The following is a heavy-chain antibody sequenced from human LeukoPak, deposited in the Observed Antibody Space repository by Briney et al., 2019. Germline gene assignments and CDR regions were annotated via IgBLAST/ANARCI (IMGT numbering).Heavy chain of an antibody. V-gene: IGHV4-31*03. CDR1: GGSISSGGYY. Sequence: KSSQTLSLTCTVSGGSISSGGYYWSWIRQHPGKGLEWIGYIYYSGSTYYNPSLKSRVTISVDTSENQFSLKLSSVTAADTAVYYCARDKRAYYDILTGYSLADPSDAFDIWGQGTMVTVSS. J-gene: IGHJ3*02. CDR2: IYYSGST. CDR3: ARDKRAYYDILTGYSLADPSDAFDI. D-gene: IGHD3-9*01.